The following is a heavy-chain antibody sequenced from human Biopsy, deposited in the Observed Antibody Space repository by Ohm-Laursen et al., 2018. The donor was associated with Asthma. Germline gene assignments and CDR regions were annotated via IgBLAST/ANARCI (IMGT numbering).Heavy chain of an antibody. J-gene: IGHJ6*02. V-gene: IGHV1-18*01. CDR3: ARAVDYSHYYGIDV. D-gene: IGHD3-10*01. CDR1: GYTFNSAG. CDR2: ISVYNGNT. Sequence: SVKASCKASGYTFNSAGITWVRQAPGQGLEWMGWISVYNGNTRVAQKLQDRVTMITDTSTSTAYMELRSLRSDDTAVYFRARAVDYSHYYGIDVWGQGTTVTVS.